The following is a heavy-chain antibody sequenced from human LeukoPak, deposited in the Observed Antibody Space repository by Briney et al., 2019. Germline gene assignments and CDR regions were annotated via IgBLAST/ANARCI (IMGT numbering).Heavy chain of an antibody. D-gene: IGHD1-14*01. J-gene: IGHJ4*02. CDR3: VTETTEGAKDY. CDR1: GFTFSSYA. Sequence: GGSLRLSCAASGFTFSSYAMSWVRQAPGKGLAWVSYISSSSHYTNYGASVRGRFIISRDNARDSVYLQMNSLRVKDTAIYYCVTETTEGAKDYWGQGTLVTVSS. CDR2: ISSSSHYT. V-gene: IGHV3-11*05.